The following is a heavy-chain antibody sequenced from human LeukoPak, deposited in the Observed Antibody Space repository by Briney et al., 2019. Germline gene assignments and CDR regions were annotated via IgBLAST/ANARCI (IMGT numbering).Heavy chain of an antibody. Sequence: GASVKVSCKASGYTFTGSYMHWVRQAPGQGLEWMGWINPNSGGTNYAQKFQGRVTMTRDTSISTVYMELSGLRSDDTAVYYCARDGGLHYYGMDVWGQGTTVTVS. D-gene: IGHD4-23*01. CDR2: INPNSGGT. J-gene: IGHJ6*02. CDR1: GYTFTGSY. CDR3: ARDGGLHYYGMDV. V-gene: IGHV1-2*02.